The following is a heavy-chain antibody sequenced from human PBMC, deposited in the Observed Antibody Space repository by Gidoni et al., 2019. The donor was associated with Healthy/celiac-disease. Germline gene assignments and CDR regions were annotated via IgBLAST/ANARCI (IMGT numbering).Heavy chain of an antibody. V-gene: IGHV3-23*01. D-gene: IGHD3-10*01. CDR2: ISGSGGST. CDR1: GFTFSSYA. Sequence: EVQLLESGGGLVQPGGSLSLSCAAPGFTFSSYAMSWVRQAPGKGLEWVSAISGSGGSTYYADSVKGRFTISRDNSKNTLYLQMNSLRAEDTAVYYCAKDSDGSGRGYFDYWGQGTLVTVSS. J-gene: IGHJ4*02. CDR3: AKDSDGSGRGYFDY.